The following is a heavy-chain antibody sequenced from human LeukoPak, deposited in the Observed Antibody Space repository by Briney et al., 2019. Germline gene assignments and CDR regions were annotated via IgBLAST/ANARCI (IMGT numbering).Heavy chain of an antibody. CDR2: IIPIFGTA. CDR3: ARDLDYSGSYSNAFDI. CDR1: GGTFSSYA. D-gene: IGHD1-26*01. V-gene: IGHV1-69*13. Sequence: GASVKVSRKASGGTFSSYAISWVRQAPGQGLEWMGGIIPIFGTANYAQKFRGRVTITADESTSTAYMELSSLRSEDTAVYYCARDLDYSGSYSNAFDIWGQGTMVTVSS. J-gene: IGHJ3*02.